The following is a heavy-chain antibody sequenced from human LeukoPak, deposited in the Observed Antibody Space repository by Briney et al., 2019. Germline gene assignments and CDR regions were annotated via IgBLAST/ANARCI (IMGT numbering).Heavy chain of an antibody. CDR2: IVVGSGNT. CDR3: AALKWDDSFWYFDL. D-gene: IGHD1-1*01. J-gene: IGHJ2*01. CDR1: GFTFTSSA. Sequence: ASVKVYCKASGFTFTSSAMQRVRQARGQRLEWIGWIVVGSGNTNYAQKLQERVTITRDMSTSTAYMELSSLTSEDTAVYYCAALKWDDSFWYFDLWGRGTLVTVSS. V-gene: IGHV1-58*02.